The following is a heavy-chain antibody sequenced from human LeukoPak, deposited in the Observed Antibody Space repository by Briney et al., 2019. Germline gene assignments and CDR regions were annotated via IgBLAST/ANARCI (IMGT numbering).Heavy chain of an antibody. CDR1: GVSISSGGYY. Sequence: PSQTLSLTCTVSGVSISSGGYYWSWIRQPPGKGLEWVGCIYYTGSTNYNPSLKSRITISVDTSKSQFSLRLSSVTAADTAVYYCGREGIPYSPSPYYFDYWGQGNLVTVSS. CDR2: IYYTGST. D-gene: IGHD3-9*01. CDR3: GREGIPYSPSPYYFDY. J-gene: IGHJ4*02. V-gene: IGHV4-61*08.